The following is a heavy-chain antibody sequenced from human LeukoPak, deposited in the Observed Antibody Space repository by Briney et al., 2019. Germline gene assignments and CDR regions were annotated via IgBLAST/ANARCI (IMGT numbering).Heavy chain of an antibody. V-gene: IGHV4-61*02. J-gene: IGHJ3*02. CDR1: GGSISSGSYY. Sequence: PSQTLSLTCTVSGGSISSGSYYWSWIRQPAGKGLEWIGRIYTSGSTNYNPSLKSRVTISVDTSKNQFSLKLSSVTAADTAVYYCARDQRGTMIVVSNAFDIWGQGTMVTVSS. D-gene: IGHD3-22*01. CDR3: ARDQRGTMIVVSNAFDI. CDR2: IYTSGST.